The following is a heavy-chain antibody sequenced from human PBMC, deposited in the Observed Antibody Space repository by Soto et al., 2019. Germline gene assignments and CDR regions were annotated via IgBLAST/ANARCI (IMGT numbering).Heavy chain of an antibody. Sequence: EVQLLESGGGLVQPGGSLRLSCAASTFIFSSYAMSWVRQAPGKGLEWVSTISGSGASTYYADSVKGRFTISRDNSKNTLYLQMNSLRADDTAVYYWASGVTLVRGAPYFYSMDVWGKGTTVTVSS. CDR1: TFIFSSYA. CDR2: ISGSGAST. D-gene: IGHD3-10*01. J-gene: IGHJ6*03. CDR3: ASGVTLVRGAPYFYSMDV. V-gene: IGHV3-23*01.